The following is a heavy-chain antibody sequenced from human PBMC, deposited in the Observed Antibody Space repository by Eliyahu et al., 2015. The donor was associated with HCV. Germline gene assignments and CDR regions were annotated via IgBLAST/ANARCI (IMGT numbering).Heavy chain of an antibody. Sequence: QVQLQESGPGLVKPSETLSLTCTVSGGSISSYYWSWIRQPPGKGLEWIGDIYYRGSTNYNPSLKSRVTISVDTSKNQFSLKLSSVTAADTAVYYCARLSFRLGALNFDYWGQGTLVTVSS. D-gene: IGHD6-25*01. CDR1: GGSISSYY. CDR2: IYYRGST. J-gene: IGHJ4*02. V-gene: IGHV4-59*01. CDR3: ARLSFRLGALNFDY.